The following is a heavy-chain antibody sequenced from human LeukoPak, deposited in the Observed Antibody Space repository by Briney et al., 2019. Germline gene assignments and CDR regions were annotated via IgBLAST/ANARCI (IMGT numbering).Heavy chain of an antibody. CDR1: GVSISNGGYY. CDR2: IYYNGRI. CDR3: ARRVGAFPTYYFDY. D-gene: IGHD3-3*02. Sequence: PSQTLSLTCSVSGVSISNGGYYWSWIRQHPGKGLEWIGYIYYNGRINYNPSLKSRIAISVDTSKNQFSLKLSSVTAADTAVYYCARRVGAFPTYYFDYWGQGTRVTVSS. V-gene: IGHV4-31*03. J-gene: IGHJ4*02.